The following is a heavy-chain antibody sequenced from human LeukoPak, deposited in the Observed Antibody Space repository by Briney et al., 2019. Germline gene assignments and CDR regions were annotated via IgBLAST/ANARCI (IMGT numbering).Heavy chain of an antibody. J-gene: IGHJ4*02. CDR3: AIQGYNSYFDY. CDR2: IYYSGST. CDR1: GGSISSYY. V-gene: IGHV4-59*01. Sequence: PSETLSLTCAVSGGSISSYYWSWIRQPPGKGLEWIGYIYYSGSTNYNPSLKSRVTISVDTSKNQFSLKLSSVTAADTAVDYCAIQGYNSYFDYWGQGTLVTVSS. D-gene: IGHD5-24*01.